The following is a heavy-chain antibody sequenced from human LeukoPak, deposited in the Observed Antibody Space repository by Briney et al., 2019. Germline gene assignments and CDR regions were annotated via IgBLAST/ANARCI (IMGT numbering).Heavy chain of an antibody. CDR3: ARDLVVRGVRGPYFDY. D-gene: IGHD3-10*01. V-gene: IGHV4-61*02. J-gene: IGHJ4*02. Sequence: SETLSLTCTVSGGSISSGSYYWSWIRQPAGKGLEWIGRIYTSGSTNYNPSLKSRVTISVDTSKNQFSLKLSSVTAADTAVYYCARDLVVRGVRGPYFDYWGQGTLVTVSS. CDR1: GGSISSGSYY. CDR2: IYTSGST.